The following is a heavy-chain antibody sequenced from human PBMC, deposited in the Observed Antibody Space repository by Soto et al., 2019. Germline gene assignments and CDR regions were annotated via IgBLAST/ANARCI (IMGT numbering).Heavy chain of an antibody. V-gene: IGHV3-15*07. D-gene: IGHD3-16*02. CDR1: GFTFSNAW. CDR2: IKSKTDGGTT. J-gene: IGHJ6*02. Sequence: EVQLVESGGGLVKPGGSLRLSCAASGFTFSNAWMNWVRQAPGKGLEWVGRIKSKTDGGTTDYAAPVKGRFTISRDDSKNTLYLQMNSLKTEDTAVYYCTTWVYDYVWGSYRPGPSYGMDVWGQGTTVTVSS. CDR3: TTWVYDYVWGSYRPGPSYGMDV.